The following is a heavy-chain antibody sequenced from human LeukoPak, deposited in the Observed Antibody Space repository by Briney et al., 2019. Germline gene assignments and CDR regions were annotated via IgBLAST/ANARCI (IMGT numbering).Heavy chain of an antibody. CDR2: MNPNSGGT. D-gene: IGHD6-19*01. CDR1: GYTFTSYD. CDR3: ARDERLYSSGWYVVWFDP. Sequence: ASVKVSCKASGYTFTSYDINWVRQATGQGLEWMGWMNPNSGGTNYAQKFQGRVTMTRDTSISTAYMELSWLRSDDTAVYYCARDERLYSSGWYVVWFDPWGQGTLVTVSS. J-gene: IGHJ5*02. V-gene: IGHV1-2*02.